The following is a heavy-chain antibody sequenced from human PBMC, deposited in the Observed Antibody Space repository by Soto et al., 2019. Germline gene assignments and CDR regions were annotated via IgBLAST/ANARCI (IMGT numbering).Heavy chain of an antibody. Sequence: GESLKISCAASGFTFSSYAMSWVRQAPGKGLEWVSAISGSGGSTYYADSVKGRFTISRDNSKNTLYLQMNSLRAEDTAVYYCAKDPDFKYSRRLYYFDYWGQGTLVTVSS. J-gene: IGHJ4*02. CDR3: AKDPDFKYSRRLYYFDY. CDR2: ISGSGGST. CDR1: GFTFSSYA. V-gene: IGHV3-23*01. D-gene: IGHD6-6*01.